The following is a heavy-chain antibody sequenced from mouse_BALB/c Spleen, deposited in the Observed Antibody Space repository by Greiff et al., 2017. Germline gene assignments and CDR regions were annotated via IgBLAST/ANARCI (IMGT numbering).Heavy chain of an antibody. CDR3: ARDDYGYFDY. D-gene: IGHD1-1*01. CDR1: GFTFSSYG. Sequence: EVKLMESGGGLVQPGGSLKLSCAASGFTFSSYGMSWVRQTPDKRLELVATINSNGGSTYYPDSVKGRFTISRDNAKNTLYLQMSSLKSEDTAMYYCARDDYGYFDYWGQGTTLTVSS. V-gene: IGHV5-6-3*01. CDR2: INSNGGST. J-gene: IGHJ2*01.